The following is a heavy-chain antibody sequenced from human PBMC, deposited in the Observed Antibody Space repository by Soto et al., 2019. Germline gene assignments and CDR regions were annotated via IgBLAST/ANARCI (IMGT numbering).Heavy chain of an antibody. CDR3: ARMERSKEGLSVYYFDF. V-gene: IGHV4-59*01. J-gene: IGHJ4*02. Sequence: SETLSLTCTVSSGSISGYFWSWIRQPPGKEPEWIGYISYRGNTNYNPSLQSRVSISLVTSKNQISLKLDAVTASDTAVYYCARMERSKEGLSVYYFDFFGQGTLVTVST. D-gene: IGHD3-16*02. CDR1: SGSISGYF. CDR2: ISYRGNT.